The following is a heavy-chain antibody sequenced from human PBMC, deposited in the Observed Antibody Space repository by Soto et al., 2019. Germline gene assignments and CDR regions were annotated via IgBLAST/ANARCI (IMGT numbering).Heavy chain of an antibody. D-gene: IGHD3-22*01. V-gene: IGHV3-48*03. Sequence: GGSLRLSCAASGFTFSSYEMNWVRQAPGKGLEWVSYISSSGSTIYYADSVKGRFTISRDNAKNSLYLQMNSLRAEDTAAYYCARRNYYDGVDYWGQGTLVTVSS. CDR2: ISSSGSTI. CDR3: ARRNYYDGVDY. CDR1: GFTFSSYE. J-gene: IGHJ4*02.